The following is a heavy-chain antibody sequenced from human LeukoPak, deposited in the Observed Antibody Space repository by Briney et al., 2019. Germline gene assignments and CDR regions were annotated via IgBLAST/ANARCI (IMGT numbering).Heavy chain of an antibody. Sequence: EGSLRLSCAASGFTFSSYDITWVRQAPGKGLEWVSYIGSSGSNIYYIDSVKGRFTISRDNAKSLVFLRVSSLRAEDTAVYYCARGYASGSYYAWGQGILVTVSS. CDR3: ARGYASGSYYA. CDR1: GFTFSSYD. V-gene: IGHV3-48*03. D-gene: IGHD3-10*01. CDR2: IGSSGSNI. J-gene: IGHJ5*02.